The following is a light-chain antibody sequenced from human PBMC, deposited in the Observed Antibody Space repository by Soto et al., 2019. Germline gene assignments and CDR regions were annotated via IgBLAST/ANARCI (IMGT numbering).Light chain of an antibody. CDR2: RND. CDR3: AAWDDSLSGPV. Sequence: QSVLTQPPSASGTPGQSVTMSCSGRSPNIGSNHVSWYQQLPGTAPKLLIYRNDQRPSGVPDRFSGSKSGTSASLVISGLRSDDDADNYCAAWDDSLSGPVFGTGTKLTVL. CDR1: SPNIGSNH. V-gene: IGLV1-47*02. J-gene: IGLJ1*01.